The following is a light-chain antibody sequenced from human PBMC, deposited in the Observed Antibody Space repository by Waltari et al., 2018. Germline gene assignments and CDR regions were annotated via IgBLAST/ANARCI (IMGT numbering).Light chain of an antibody. Sequence: IVLTLSPGTLSLAPGERATLPGRASQSVSSSYLAWYQQKPGQAPRLLIYGASSRATGIPDRFRGSGSGTDFTLTISRLEPEDFAFYYCQQYGNSPVTFGQGTKVEIK. CDR1: QSVSSSY. CDR2: GAS. J-gene: IGKJ1*01. CDR3: QQYGNSPVT. V-gene: IGKV3-20*01.